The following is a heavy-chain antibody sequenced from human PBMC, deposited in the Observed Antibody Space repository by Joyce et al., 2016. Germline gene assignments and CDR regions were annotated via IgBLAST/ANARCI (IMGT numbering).Heavy chain of an antibody. D-gene: IGHD3-3*01. CDR2: INHRGRT. CDR1: GGPISSYY. J-gene: IGHJ4*02. CDR3: ARGNDYDYWSGYEAHYFDY. V-gene: IGHV4-59*01. Sequence: QVQLQESGPGLVKPSETLSLSCTVSGGPISSYYWSWIRQPPGKGLEWIGYINHRGRTNYNPSLKSRVNISVDTSKNEFSLKMTSVTAADTAVYYCARGNDYDYWSGYEAHYFDYWGQGTLVTVSS.